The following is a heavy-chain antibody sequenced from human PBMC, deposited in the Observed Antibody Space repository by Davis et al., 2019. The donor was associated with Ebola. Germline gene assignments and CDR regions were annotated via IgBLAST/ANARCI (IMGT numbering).Heavy chain of an antibody. Sequence: GGSLRLSCAVSGFTFSSYWMSWVRQAPGKGLEWVSAISGSGGSTYYADSVKGRFTISRDNSKNTLYLQMNSLRAEDTAVYYCAKVPLPIYSSSWYRDYSMDVWGQGTTVTVSS. CDR1: GFTFSSYW. J-gene: IGHJ6*02. D-gene: IGHD6-13*01. V-gene: IGHV3-23*01. CDR3: AKVPLPIYSSSWYRDYSMDV. CDR2: ISGSGGST.